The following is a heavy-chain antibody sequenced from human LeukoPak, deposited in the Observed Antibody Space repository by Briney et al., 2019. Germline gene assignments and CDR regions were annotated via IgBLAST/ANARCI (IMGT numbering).Heavy chain of an antibody. D-gene: IGHD1-26*01. CDR1: GGTFTSYD. V-gene: IGHV1-8*03. CDR2: MNPNSGNT. CDR3: ARGHRGRRTLAFDI. Sequence: ASVKVSCKASGGTFTSYDINWVRQATGQGLEWMGWMNPNSGNTGYAQKFQGRVTITRNTSISTAYMELSSLRSEDTAVYYCARGHRGRRTLAFDIWGQGTMVTVSS. J-gene: IGHJ3*02.